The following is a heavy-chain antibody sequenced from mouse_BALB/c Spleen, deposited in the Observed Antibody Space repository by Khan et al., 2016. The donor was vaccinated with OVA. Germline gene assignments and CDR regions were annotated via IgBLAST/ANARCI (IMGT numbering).Heavy chain of an antibody. D-gene: IGHD3-1*01. Sequence: EVQGVESGGDLVKPGGSLKLSCAASGFIFSSYSMSWVRQTPDKRLEWVATICRGGDYTYYPDSVKGRFTISRDEAQNTLYMQISSLKSEDTAMYYCASHVNSSVAYWGQGTLVTVSA. J-gene: IGHJ3*01. V-gene: IGHV5-6*01. CDR2: ICRGGDYT. CDR1: GFIFSSYS. CDR3: ASHVNSSVAY.